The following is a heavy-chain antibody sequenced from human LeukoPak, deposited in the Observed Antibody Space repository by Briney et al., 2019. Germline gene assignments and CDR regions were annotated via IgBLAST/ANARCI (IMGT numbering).Heavy chain of an antibody. CDR2: IIPIFGTA. CDR3: ARGDYYDSSGLFPDGLDY. Sequence: SVTVSCTASGGTFSSYAISWVRQAPGQGLEWMGGIIPIFGTANYAQKFQGRVTITAAEATSTAYMELSSLRSEDTAVYYCARGDYYDSSGLFPDGLDYWGQGTLVTVSS. J-gene: IGHJ4*02. D-gene: IGHD3-22*01. V-gene: IGHV1-69*01. CDR1: GGTFSSYA.